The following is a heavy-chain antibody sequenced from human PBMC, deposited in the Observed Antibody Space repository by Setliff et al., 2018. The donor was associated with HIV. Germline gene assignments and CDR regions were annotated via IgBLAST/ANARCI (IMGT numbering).Heavy chain of an antibody. J-gene: IGHJ6*03. CDR1: GGSISSGSYY. CDR3: ARDRGIAALSHYYYYMDV. V-gene: IGHV4-61*09. CDR2: IYTSGST. Sequence: SETLSLTCTVSGGSISSGSYYWSWIRQPAGKGLEWIGHIYTSGSTDYNPSLKSRVTISVDTSKNQFSLKLSSVTAADTAVYYCARDRGIAALSHYYYYMDVWGKGTTVTVSS. D-gene: IGHD6-25*01.